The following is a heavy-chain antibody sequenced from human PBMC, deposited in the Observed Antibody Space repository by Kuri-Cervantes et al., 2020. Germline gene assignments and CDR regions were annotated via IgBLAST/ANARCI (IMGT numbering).Heavy chain of an antibody. J-gene: IGHJ6*02. V-gene: IGHV1-2*02. CDR3: ARRSPPDHYYYYGMDV. Sequence: ASVKVSCKASGYTFTGYYMHWVRQAPGQGLEWMGWINPNSGGTNYAQKFQGRVTMTRDTSISTVYMELSRLRSDDTAVYYCARRSPPDHYYYYGMDVWGQGTTVTVSS. CDR2: INPNSGGT. D-gene: IGHD1-14*01. CDR1: GYTFTGYY.